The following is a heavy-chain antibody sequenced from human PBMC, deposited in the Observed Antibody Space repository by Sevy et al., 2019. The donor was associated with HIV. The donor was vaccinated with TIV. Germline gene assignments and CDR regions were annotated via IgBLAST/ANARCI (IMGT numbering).Heavy chain of an antibody. D-gene: IGHD3-10*01. CDR2: IYYSGST. CDR1: GGSISSYY. Sequence: SETLSLTCTVSGGSISSYYWSWIRQPPGNGLEWIGYIYYSGSTNYNPSLKSRVTISVDTSKNQFSLKLSSVTAADTAVYYCARGATTLWFGELSYWGQGTMVTVSS. J-gene: IGHJ4*02. V-gene: IGHV4-59*01. CDR3: ARGATTLWFGELSY.